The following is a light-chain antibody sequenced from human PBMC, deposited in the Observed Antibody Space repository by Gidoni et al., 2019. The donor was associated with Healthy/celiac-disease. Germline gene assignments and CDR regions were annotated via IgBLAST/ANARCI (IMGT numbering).Light chain of an antibody. Sequence: LGQTVRITCQGDSLRSYYASWYQQKPGQAPVLVIYGKNNRPSGIPDRFSGSSSGNTASLTITGAQAEDEADYYCNSRDSSGNHVVFGGGTKLTVL. CDR2: GKN. J-gene: IGLJ2*01. CDR1: SLRSYY. V-gene: IGLV3-19*01. CDR3: NSRDSSGNHVV.